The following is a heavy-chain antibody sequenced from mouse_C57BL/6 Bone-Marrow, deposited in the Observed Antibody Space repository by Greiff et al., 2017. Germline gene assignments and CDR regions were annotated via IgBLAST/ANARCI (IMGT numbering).Heavy chain of an antibody. CDR2: IDPSDSYT. CDR3: ANQGY. J-gene: IGHJ2*01. Sequence: QVQLQQPGAELVRPGTSVKLSCKASGYTFTSYWMHWVKQRPGQGLEWIGVIDPSDSYTNYNQKFKGKATLTVDTSSSTAYMQLSSLTSEDSAVYYCANQGYWGQGTTRTVSS. V-gene: IGHV1-59*01. CDR1: GYTFTSYW.